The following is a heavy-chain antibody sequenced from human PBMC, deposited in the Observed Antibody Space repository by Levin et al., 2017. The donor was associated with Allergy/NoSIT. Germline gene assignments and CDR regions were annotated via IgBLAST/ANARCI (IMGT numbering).Heavy chain of an antibody. D-gene: IGHD1-1*01. Sequence: PPGGSLRLSCAASGFAFGNYAMGWVRQAPGKGLEWVSMTSASGGSTFYADSVKGRFTISRDNSKNTLYLQMNSLRAEDTAMFYCAKGGHDTNVNDASFDYWGQGALVTVSS. V-gene: IGHV3-23*01. CDR2: TSASGGST. J-gene: IGHJ4*02. CDR1: GFAFGNYA. CDR3: AKGGHDTNVNDASFDY.